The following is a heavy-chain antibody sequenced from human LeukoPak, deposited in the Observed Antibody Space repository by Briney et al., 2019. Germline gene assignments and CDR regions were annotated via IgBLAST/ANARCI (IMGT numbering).Heavy chain of an antibody. CDR1: GGPINSYY. J-gene: IGHJ3*02. D-gene: IGHD5-18*01. CDR3: AREDTAMVRTAFDI. V-gene: IGHV4-59*01. CDR2: IYYSGST. Sequence: KPSETLSLTCTVSGGPINSYYWSWIRQPPGKGLEWIGYIYYSGSTNYNPSLKSRVTISVDTSKNQFSLKLSSVTAADTAVYSCAREDTAMVRTAFDIWGQGTMVTVSS.